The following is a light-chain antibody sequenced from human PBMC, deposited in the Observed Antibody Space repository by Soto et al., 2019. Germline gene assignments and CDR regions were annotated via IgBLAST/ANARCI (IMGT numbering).Light chain of an antibody. CDR1: QSISDD. J-gene: IGKJ3*01. CDR2: AAS. V-gene: IGKV1-39*01. CDR3: QQSHSAPYP. Sequence: DIQMTQSPFSLSASLGDRVTIPCRASQSISDDLNWYQQKLGKGPKLLIFAASSMQVGVPSRFRGSGSGTDFTLTISSLQPEDFATYFYQQSHSAPYPFGPGTTGDIK.